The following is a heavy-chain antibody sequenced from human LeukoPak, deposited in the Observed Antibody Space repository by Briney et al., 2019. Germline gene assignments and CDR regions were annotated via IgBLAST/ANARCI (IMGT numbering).Heavy chain of an antibody. J-gene: IGHJ5*02. CDR3: ARAATIFGVVNLNWFDP. CDR1: GGSFSGYY. V-gene: IGHV4-34*01. Sequence: SETLSLTCAVYGGSFSGYYWSWIRQPPGKGLEWIGEINHSGSTNYNPSLKSRVTISVDTSKNQFSLKLSSVTAADTAVYYCARAATIFGVVNLNWFDPWGQGTLVTVSS. D-gene: IGHD3-3*01. CDR2: INHSGST.